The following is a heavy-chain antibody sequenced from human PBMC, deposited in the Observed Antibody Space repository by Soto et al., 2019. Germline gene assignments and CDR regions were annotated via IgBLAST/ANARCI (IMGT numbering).Heavy chain of an antibody. CDR1: GYTFTSYG. CDR2: INGYTGNT. Sequence: QVQLVQSGAEVKQPGASVKVSCKASGYTFTSYGLSWVRQAPGQGLEWMGWINGYTGNTNYAQKFQGRVTMTTDTSTNTAYLDLWTLISDDTAVYYCARSWVTGKGGIDVWGQGTTVTVSS. J-gene: IGHJ6*02. D-gene: IGHD3-16*01. CDR3: ARSWVTGKGGIDV. V-gene: IGHV1-18*01.